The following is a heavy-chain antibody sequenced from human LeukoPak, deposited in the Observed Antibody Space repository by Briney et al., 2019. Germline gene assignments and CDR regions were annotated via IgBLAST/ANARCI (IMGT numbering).Heavy chain of an antibody. CDR2: IRYDGSSK. J-gene: IGHJ4*02. CDR3: AREGGTLSTSPTLDY. CDR1: GFTFSSYG. V-gene: IGHV3-30*02. D-gene: IGHD1-1*01. Sequence: QAGGSLRLSCAASGFTFSSYGMHWVRQAPGKGLEWVAFIRYDGSSKYYADSVKGRFTISRDSSKNTLYLQMSSLRTEDTAVYYCAREGGTLSTSPTLDYWGQGTLVTVYS.